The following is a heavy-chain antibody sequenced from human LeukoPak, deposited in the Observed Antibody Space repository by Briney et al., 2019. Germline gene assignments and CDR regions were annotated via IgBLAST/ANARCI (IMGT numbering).Heavy chain of an antibody. CDR3: ATDLGDDVVVPADSVRVGY. CDR1: EFTLTELS. V-gene: IGHV1-24*01. D-gene: IGHD2-2*01. Sequence: ASVKVSCKVSEFTLTELSMHWVRQAPGKGLEWMGGFDPEGGETIYAQKFQGRVTMTEDTSTDTAYMELSSLRSEDTAVYFCATDLGDDVVVPADSVRVGYWGQGTLVTVSS. CDR2: FDPEGGET. J-gene: IGHJ4*02.